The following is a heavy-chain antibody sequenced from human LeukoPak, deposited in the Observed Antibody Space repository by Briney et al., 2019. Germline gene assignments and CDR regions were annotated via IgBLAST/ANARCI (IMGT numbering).Heavy chain of an antibody. CDR2: INPNSGGT. J-gene: IGHJ4*02. V-gene: IGHV1-2*02. CDR3: ARVSGSYSPPDY. Sequence: ASMKVSCKASGYTFTGYYMHWVRQAPGQGLEWMGWINPNSGGTNYAQKFQGRVTMTRDTSISTAYMKLSRLRSDDTAVYYCARVSGSYSPPDYWGQGTLVTVSS. D-gene: IGHD1-26*01. CDR1: GYTFTGYY.